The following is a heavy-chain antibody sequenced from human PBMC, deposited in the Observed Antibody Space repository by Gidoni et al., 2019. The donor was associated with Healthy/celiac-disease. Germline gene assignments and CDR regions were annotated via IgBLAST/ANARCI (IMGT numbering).Heavy chain of an antibody. J-gene: IGHJ6*03. CDR3: ARVAGEDTGGYAIHYYYYYYMDV. D-gene: IGHD2-8*01. CDR2: IYYSGST. Sequence: QVQLQESGPGLVKPSETLSLTCTVSGGSISSYYWSWIRQPPGKGLEWIGYIYYSGSTNYNPSLKSRVTISVDTSKNQFSLKLSSVTAADTAVYYCARVAGEDTGGYAIHYYYYYYMDVWGKGTTVTVSS. CDR1: GGSISSYY. V-gene: IGHV4-59*01.